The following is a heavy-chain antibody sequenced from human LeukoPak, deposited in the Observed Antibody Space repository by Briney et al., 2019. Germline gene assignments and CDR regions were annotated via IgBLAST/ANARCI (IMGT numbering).Heavy chain of an antibody. J-gene: IGHJ4*02. Sequence: ASVKVSCKASGYTFTSYGISWERQAPGQGLEWMGWISAYNGNTNYAQKLQGRVTMTTDTSTSTAYMELRSLRSDDTAVYYCARETVVLGATSTYYFDYWGQGTLVTVSS. V-gene: IGHV1-18*01. CDR1: GYTFTSYG. D-gene: IGHD1-26*01. CDR3: ARETVVLGATSTYYFDY. CDR2: ISAYNGNT.